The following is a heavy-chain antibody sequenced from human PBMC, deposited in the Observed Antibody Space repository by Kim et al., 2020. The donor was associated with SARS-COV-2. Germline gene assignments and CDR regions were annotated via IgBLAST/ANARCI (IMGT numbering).Heavy chain of an antibody. J-gene: IGHJ4*02. Sequence: IYYADSVKGRFTISRDNAKNSLYLQMNSLRAEDTAVYYCARGDSSGYYYDWGQGTLVTVSS. V-gene: IGHV3-21*01. CDR3: ARGDSSGYYYD. CDR2: I. D-gene: IGHD3-22*01.